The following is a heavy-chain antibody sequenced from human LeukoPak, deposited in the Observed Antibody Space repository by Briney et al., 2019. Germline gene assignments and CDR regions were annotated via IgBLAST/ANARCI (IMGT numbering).Heavy chain of an antibody. V-gene: IGHV4-34*01. D-gene: IGHD6-13*01. CDR2: INHSGST. CDR1: GGSFSGYY. CDR3: AREVAAAGPGDY. Sequence: SETLSLTCAVYGGSFSGYYWSWIRQPPGKGLEWIGEINHSGSTNYNPSLKSRVTISVDTSKNQFSLKLSSVTAADTAVYYCAREVAAAGPGDYWGQGTLVTVSS. J-gene: IGHJ4*02.